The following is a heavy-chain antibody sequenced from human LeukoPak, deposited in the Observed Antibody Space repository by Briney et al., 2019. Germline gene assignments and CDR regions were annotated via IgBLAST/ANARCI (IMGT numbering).Heavy chain of an antibody. CDR2: ISYIGRT. J-gene: IGHJ3*02. D-gene: IGHD4-17*01. V-gene: IGHV4-59*11. Sequence: PSETLSLTCAVSDDSFSSHYWTWIRQPPGKGLEWIGYISYIGRTNYNPSLKSRVTISIDTSKNQFSLKLTSVTAADTAVYYCARDLVTVTNGFNIWGQGTMVSVSS. CDR3: ARDLVTVTNGFNI. CDR1: DDSFSSHY.